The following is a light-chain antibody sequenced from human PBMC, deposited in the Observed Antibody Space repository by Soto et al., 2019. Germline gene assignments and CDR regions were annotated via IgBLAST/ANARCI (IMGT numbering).Light chain of an antibody. CDR3: QQYGTSPRT. CDR2: GAS. V-gene: IGKV3-20*01. J-gene: IGKJ1*01. CDR1: QSVSNDY. Sequence: EIVLTQSPGTLSLSPGERATLSCRASQSVSNDYLAWYQQKPGQAPTFLIFGASRGATGIPDRFTGSGSGADFTLTISRLEPEDFAVYYCQQYGTSPRTFGQGTKVEIK.